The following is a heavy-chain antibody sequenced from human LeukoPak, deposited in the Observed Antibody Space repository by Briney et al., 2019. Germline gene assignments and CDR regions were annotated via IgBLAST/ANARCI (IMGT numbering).Heavy chain of an antibody. CDR1: GGSVSSGSYY. J-gene: IGHJ5*02. CDR2: INHSGST. CDR3: VRHPPRSSGFAS. V-gene: IGHV4-61*01. D-gene: IGHD3-22*01. Sequence: SETLSLTCTVSGGSVSSGSYYWSWIRQPPGKGLEWIGEINHSGSTNYNPSLKSRVTISVDTSKNQFSLKLSSVTAADTAVYYCVRHPPRSSGFASWGRGTLVTVSS.